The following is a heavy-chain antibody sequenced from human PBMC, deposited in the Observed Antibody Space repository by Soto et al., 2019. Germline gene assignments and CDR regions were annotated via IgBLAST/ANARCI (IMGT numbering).Heavy chain of an antibody. V-gene: IGHV4-34*01. CDR3: ARDKITGLFDY. D-gene: IGHD2-8*02. CDR1: GGSFSGCY. Sequence: SETLSLTCAVYGGSFSGCYWTWIRQPPGTGLEWIGEINHSGSTNYNPSLKSRVTISVDTSKNQFSLKLTSVTAADTAVYYCARDKITGLFDYWGQGTLVTVSS. CDR2: INHSGST. J-gene: IGHJ4*02.